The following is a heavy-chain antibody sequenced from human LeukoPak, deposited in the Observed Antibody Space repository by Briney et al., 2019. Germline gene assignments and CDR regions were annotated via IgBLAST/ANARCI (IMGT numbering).Heavy chain of an antibody. CDR3: AGVFDS. Sequence: SESLSLTCTLSGGSVYTSDYYWGWVRQPPGKGPECIGDIFYTEKTHYNPSLKSRVSISIDTSKNQFSLKLTSVTAADTAVYYCAGVFDSWGQATLVTVSS. V-gene: IGHV4-39*07. CDR1: GGSVYTSDYY. J-gene: IGHJ4*02. CDR2: IFYTEKT.